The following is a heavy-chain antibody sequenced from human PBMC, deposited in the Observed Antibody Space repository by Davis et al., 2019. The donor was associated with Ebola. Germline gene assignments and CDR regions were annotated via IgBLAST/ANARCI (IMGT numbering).Heavy chain of an antibody. CDR2: IYYSGST. CDR3: AGRSLWGRSIDVDY. Sequence: PSETLSLTCTVSGGSISSYYWSWIRQPPGKGLEWIGYIYYSGSTNYNPSLKSRVTISVDTSKNQFSLKLSSVTAADTAVYYCAGRSLWGRSIDVDYWGQGTLVTVSS. CDR1: GGSISSYY. D-gene: IGHD3-16*01. V-gene: IGHV4-59*12. J-gene: IGHJ4*02.